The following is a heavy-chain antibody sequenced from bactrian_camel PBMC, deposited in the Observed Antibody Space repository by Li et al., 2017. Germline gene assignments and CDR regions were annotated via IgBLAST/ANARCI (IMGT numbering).Heavy chain of an antibody. Sequence: HVQLVESGGGSVQAGGSLKLSCGASGYSLGACGMGWYRQAPGKEREGVAAIDRNGRTSYADSLKGRFTISRDNARNTLYLQMNSLKPEDTAVYYCAADWGATAILRAFFWEYNYWGQGTQVTVS. CDR3: AADWGATAILRAFFWEYNY. V-gene: IGHV3S53*01. CDR2: IDRNGRT. CDR1: GYSLGACG. D-gene: IGHD5*01. J-gene: IGHJ4*01.